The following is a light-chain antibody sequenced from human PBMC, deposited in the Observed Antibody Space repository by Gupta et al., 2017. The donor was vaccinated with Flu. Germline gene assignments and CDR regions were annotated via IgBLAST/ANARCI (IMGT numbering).Light chain of an antibody. V-gene: IGKV3-20*01. CDR1: QSVSSSY. J-gene: IGKJ1*01. CDR3: QQYGSWWT. CDR2: GAS. Sequence: EIVLTQSPGTLSLSPGERATIPCRASQSVSSSYLAWYQQKPGQAPRLLIYGASRRATGMSDRFSGSGSGTDFTLTISRLEPEDFAVYYCQQYGSWWTFGQGTKVEIK.